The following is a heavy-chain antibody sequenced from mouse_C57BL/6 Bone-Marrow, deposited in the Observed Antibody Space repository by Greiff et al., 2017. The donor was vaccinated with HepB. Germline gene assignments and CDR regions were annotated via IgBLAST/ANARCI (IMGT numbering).Heavy chain of an antibody. J-gene: IGHJ4*01. CDR2: IYPGSGNT. CDR1: GYTFTDYY. CDR3: ARDGSRDY. Sequence: VQLQESGAELVRPGASVKLSCKASGYTFTDYYINWVKQRPGQGLEWIARIYPGSGNTYYNEKFKGKATLTAEKSSSTAYMQLSSLTSEDSAVYFCARDGSRDYGGQGTSVTVSS. V-gene: IGHV1-76*01. D-gene: IGHD1-1*01.